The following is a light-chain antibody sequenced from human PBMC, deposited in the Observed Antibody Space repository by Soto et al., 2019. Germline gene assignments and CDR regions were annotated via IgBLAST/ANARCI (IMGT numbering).Light chain of an antibody. V-gene: IGKV1-39*01. CDR1: RTIIGY. Sequence: DIQMTQSPSSLSASVGDRVTITCRASRTIIGYLNWYQLKPGKAPKLLIYAASSLYSGVPSRFSGSGSGTDFTLTISGLQREDFATYYCQQSYSTGYTFGQGTKVEIK. J-gene: IGKJ2*01. CDR3: QQSYSTGYT. CDR2: AAS.